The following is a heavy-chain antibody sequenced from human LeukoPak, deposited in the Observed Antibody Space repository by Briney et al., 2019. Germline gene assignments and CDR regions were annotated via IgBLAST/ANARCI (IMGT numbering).Heavy chain of an antibody. D-gene: IGHD2-21*01. J-gene: IGHJ6*02. V-gene: IGHV3-30-3*01. CDR3: ARDIRFYYYGMDV. CDR1: GFTFSSYA. CDR2: ISYDGSNK. Sequence: PGGSLRLSCAASGFTFSSYAMHWARQAPGKGLEWVAVISYDGSNKYYADSVKGRFTISRDNSKNTLYLQMNSLRAEDTAVYYCARDIRFYYYGMDVWGQGTTVTVSS.